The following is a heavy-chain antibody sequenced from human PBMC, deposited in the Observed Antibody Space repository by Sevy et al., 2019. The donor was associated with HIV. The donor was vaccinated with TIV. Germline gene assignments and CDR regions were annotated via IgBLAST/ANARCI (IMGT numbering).Heavy chain of an antibody. CDR2: IYYSGST. V-gene: IGHV4-59*01. J-gene: IGHJ4*02. CDR1: GGSFSSYY. Sequence: SETLSLTCTVSGGSFSSYYWSWIRQPPGKGLEWIGYIYYSGSTHYNPSLKSRVTISVDTSKNQFSLKLSSVTAADTAVYYCARACYDILTGYYIDYWGQGTLVTVSS. D-gene: IGHD3-9*01. CDR3: ARACYDILTGYYIDY.